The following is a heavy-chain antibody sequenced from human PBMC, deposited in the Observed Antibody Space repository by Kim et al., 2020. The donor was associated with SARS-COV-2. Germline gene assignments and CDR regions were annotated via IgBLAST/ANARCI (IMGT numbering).Heavy chain of an antibody. D-gene: IGHD6-6*01. Sequence: GGSLRLSCAASGFTFSSYAMSWVRQAPGKGLEWVSAISGSGGSTYYADSVKGRFTISRDNSKNTLYLQMNSLRAEDTAVYYCAKVGGSSSGFHYYGMDVWGQGTTVTVSS. V-gene: IGHV3-23*01. CDR2: ISGSGGST. CDR3: AKVGGSSSGFHYYGMDV. J-gene: IGHJ6*02. CDR1: GFTFSSYA.